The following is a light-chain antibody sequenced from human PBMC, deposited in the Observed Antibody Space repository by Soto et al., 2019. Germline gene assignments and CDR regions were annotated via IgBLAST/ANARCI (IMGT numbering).Light chain of an antibody. CDR3: KQSYNSPRT. V-gene: IGKV1-39*01. Sequence: DIQMTQSPSSLSASVGDRVTITCRASQSINHYLHWVQQKPGKAPKLLIYAASTLQGGVPSRFSGSGSGTDFNLTIRGLHPEDFATYFCKQSYNSPRTFGQGTKVET. CDR1: QSINHY. CDR2: AAS. J-gene: IGKJ1*01.